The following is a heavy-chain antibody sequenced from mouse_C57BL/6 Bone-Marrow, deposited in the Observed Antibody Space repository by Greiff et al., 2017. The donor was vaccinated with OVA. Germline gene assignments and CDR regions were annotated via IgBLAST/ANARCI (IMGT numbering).Heavy chain of an antibody. CDR3: ARNHYYGSSYPFAY. D-gene: IGHD1-1*01. V-gene: IGHV2-2*01. J-gene: IGHJ3*01. Sequence: VKVVESGPGLVQPSQSLSITCTVSGFSLTSYGVHWVRQSPGKGLEWLGVIWSGGSTDYNAAFISRLSISKDNSKSQVFFKMNSLQADDTAIYYCARNHYYGSSYPFAYWGQGTLVTVSA. CDR2: IWSGGST. CDR1: GFSLTSYG.